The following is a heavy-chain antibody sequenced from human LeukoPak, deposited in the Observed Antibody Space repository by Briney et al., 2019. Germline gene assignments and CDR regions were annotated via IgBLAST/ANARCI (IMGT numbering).Heavy chain of an antibody. CDR3: AREVPMVVVPAANYMDV. V-gene: IGHV1-2*02. J-gene: IGHJ6*03. CDR1: GYTFTGYY. Sequence: ASVKVSCKASGYTFTGYYMHWVRQAPGQGLEWMGWINPNSGGTNYAQKFQGRVTMTRDTSISTAYMELSRLGSDDTAVYYCAREVPMVVVPAANYMDVWGKGTTVTISS. CDR2: INPNSGGT. D-gene: IGHD2-2*01.